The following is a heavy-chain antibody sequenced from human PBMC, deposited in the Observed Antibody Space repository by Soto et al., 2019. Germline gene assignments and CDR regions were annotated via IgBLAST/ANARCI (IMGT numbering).Heavy chain of an antibody. Sequence: EVQLVESGGGLVQPGGSLRLSCAASGFTFSSYWMSWVRQAPGKGLEWVANIKQDGSEKYYVDSVTGRFTISRDNAKNSLYLQMNSLRAEDTAVYYCARERYDILTGYYPYWGQGTLVTVSS. CDR2: IKQDGSEK. CDR3: ARERYDILTGYYPY. D-gene: IGHD3-9*01. J-gene: IGHJ4*02. CDR1: GFTFSSYW. V-gene: IGHV3-7*01.